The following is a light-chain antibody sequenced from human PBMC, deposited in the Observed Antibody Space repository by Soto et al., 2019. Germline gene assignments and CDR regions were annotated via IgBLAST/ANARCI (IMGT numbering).Light chain of an antibody. J-gene: IGKJ1*01. CDR1: QTISSW. CDR3: QHYNSYSEA. CDR2: KAS. Sequence: DLQMTQSPSTLSGSVGARVTITCRASQTISSWLAWYQQKPRKAPKLLIYKASTLKSGVPSRFSVSGSGTELTLTISSLQPDDCETYDGQHYNSYSEAFGQGTKVDIK. V-gene: IGKV1-5*03.